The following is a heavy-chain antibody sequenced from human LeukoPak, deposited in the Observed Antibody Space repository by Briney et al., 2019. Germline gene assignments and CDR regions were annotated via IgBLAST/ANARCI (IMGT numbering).Heavy chain of an antibody. J-gene: IGHJ6*03. CDR1: GFTFSSYG. V-gene: IGHV3-23*01. CDR2: ISGSGGST. D-gene: IGHD4-23*01. CDR3: AKFAVVSSDYYYYYMDV. Sequence: GGTLRLSCAASGFTFSSYGMSWVRQAPGKGLEWVSAISGSGGSTYYADSVKGRFTISRDNSKNTLYLQMNSLRAEDTAVYYCAKFAVVSSDYYYYYMDVWGKGTTVTVSS.